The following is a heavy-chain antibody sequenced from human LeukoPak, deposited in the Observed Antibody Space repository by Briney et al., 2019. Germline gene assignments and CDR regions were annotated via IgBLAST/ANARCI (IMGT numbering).Heavy chain of an antibody. CDR2: ISAYNGNT. Sequence: ASVKVSCKVSGYTLTELSMHWVRQAPGKGLEWMGWISAYNGNTKYAQKVQGRVTMATDTSTSTVYMELRSLRSDDTAVYYCARDSAYGDYKGSMGYFDYWGQGTLVTVSS. CDR3: ARDSAYGDYKGSMGYFDY. J-gene: IGHJ4*02. CDR1: GYTLTELS. D-gene: IGHD4-17*01. V-gene: IGHV1-18*01.